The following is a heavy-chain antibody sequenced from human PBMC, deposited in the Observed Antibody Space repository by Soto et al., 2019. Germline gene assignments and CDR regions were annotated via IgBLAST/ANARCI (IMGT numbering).Heavy chain of an antibody. D-gene: IGHD5-18*01. J-gene: IGHJ4*02. Sequence: EVQLAESGGGLVQPGGSLRLSCAASGFTFSSYWMSWVRQAPGKGLEWVANIKQDVGEKYYVDSVKGRFTNSRDNAKNSPDVQMNSLRGDDTAVYYCVRDYRVSYGYGPFDYWGQGTLVTVSS. CDR2: IKQDVGEK. V-gene: IGHV3-7*03. CDR3: VRDYRVSYGYGPFDY. CDR1: GFTFSSYW.